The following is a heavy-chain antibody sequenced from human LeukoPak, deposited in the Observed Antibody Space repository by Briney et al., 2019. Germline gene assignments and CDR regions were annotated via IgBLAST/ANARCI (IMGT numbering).Heavy chain of an antibody. J-gene: IGHJ4*02. CDR3: ARDRGYSGYDYGSATDY. D-gene: IGHD5-12*01. CDR1: GYTFASYG. CDR2: ISAYNGNT. V-gene: IGHV1-18*01. Sequence: ASVKVSCKASGYTFASYGIHWVRQAPGQGLEWMAWISAYNGNTNYAQKLQGRVTMTTDTSTSTAYMELRSLRSDDTAVYYCARDRGYSGYDYGSATDYWGQGTLVTVSS.